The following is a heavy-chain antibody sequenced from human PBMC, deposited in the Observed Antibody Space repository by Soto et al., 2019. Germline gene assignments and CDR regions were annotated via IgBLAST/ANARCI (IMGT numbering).Heavy chain of an antibody. J-gene: IGHJ6*03. CDR3: ATVDYGDYVLSYYYYMDV. D-gene: IGHD4-17*01. CDR1: GGTFSSYT. CDR2: IIPILGIA. V-gene: IGHV1-69*02. Sequence: QVQLVQSGAEVKKPGSSVKVSCKASGGTFSSYTISWVRQAPGQGLEWMGRIIPILGIANYAQKFQGRVTITADKSTSTAYMELSSLRSEDTAVYYCATVDYGDYVLSYYYYMDVWGKGTTVTVSS.